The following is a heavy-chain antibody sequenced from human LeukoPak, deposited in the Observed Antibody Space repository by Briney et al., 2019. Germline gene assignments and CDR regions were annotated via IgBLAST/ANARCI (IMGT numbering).Heavy chain of an antibody. Sequence: SETLSLTCAVYGGSFSGYYWSWIRQPPGKGLEWIGEVNHSGSTNYNPSLKSRVTISVDTSKNQFSLKLSSVTAADTAVYYCARSSTTLDYWGQGTLVTVSS. D-gene: IGHD4-17*01. CDR3: ARSSTTLDY. J-gene: IGHJ4*02. V-gene: IGHV4-34*01. CDR2: VNHSGST. CDR1: GGSFSGYY.